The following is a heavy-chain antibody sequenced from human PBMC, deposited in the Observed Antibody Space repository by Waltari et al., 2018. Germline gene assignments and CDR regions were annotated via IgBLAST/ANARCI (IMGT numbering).Heavy chain of an antibody. Sequence: QVQLVQSGAEVTQPEASVKVSCKVSGYTLTELSMHWLRQAPGKGLEWMGGFDPEDGETIYAQKFQGRVTMTEDTSTDTAYMELSSLRSEDTAVDYCATDSPYSSSYGFDYWGQETLVTVSS. CDR3: ATDSPYSSSYGFDY. D-gene: IGHD6-6*01. V-gene: IGHV1-24*01. CDR1: GYTLTELS. CDR2: FDPEDGET. J-gene: IGHJ4*02.